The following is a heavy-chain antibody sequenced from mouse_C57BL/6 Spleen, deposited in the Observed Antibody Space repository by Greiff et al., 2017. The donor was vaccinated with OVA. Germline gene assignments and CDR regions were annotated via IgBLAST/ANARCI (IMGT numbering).Heavy chain of an antibody. CDR3: ARLLRRGYFDH. CDR2: INPNNGGT. CDR1: GYTFTDYY. Sequence: VQLKQSGPELVKPGASVKISCKASGYTFTDYYMNWVKQSHGKSLEWIGDINPNNGGTSYNQKFKGKATLTVDKSSSTAYMELRSLTSEDSAVYYCARLLRRGYFDHWGQGTTLTVSS. J-gene: IGHJ2*01. D-gene: IGHD1-1*01. V-gene: IGHV1-26*01.